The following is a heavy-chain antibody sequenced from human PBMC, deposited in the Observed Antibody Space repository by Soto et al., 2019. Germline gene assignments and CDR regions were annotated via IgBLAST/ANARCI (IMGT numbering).Heavy chain of an antibody. CDR3: AKDGLPASEYFDY. D-gene: IGHD3-10*01. J-gene: IGHJ4*02. V-gene: IGHV3-9*01. Sequence: EVQLVESGGGLVQPGRSLRLSCAASGFSFDDYAMHWVRQAPGKGLEWVAGISWNSGSIGYADSVKGRFTISRDNAKKSLYLQRNGLRAECTAVYYCAKDGLPASEYFDYWGRGTLVAVSS. CDR2: ISWNSGSI. CDR1: GFSFDDYA.